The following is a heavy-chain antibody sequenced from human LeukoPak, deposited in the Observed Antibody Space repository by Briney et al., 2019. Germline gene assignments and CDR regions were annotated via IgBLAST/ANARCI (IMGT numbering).Heavy chain of an antibody. D-gene: IGHD3-3*01. CDR1: GYTFTSYY. J-gene: IGHJ3*02. V-gene: IGHV1-46*01. CDR2: INPSGGST. Sequence: GASVKVSCKASGYTFTSYYMHWVRQAPGQGLEWMGIINPSGGSTSYAQKLQGRVTMTRDTSTSTVYMELSSLRSEDTAVYYCARDDVLRFLEWPTPHGAFDIWGQGTMVTVSS. CDR3: ARDDVLRFLEWPTPHGAFDI.